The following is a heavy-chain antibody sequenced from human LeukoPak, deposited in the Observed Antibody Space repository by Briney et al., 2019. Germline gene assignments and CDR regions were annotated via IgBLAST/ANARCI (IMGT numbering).Heavy chain of an antibody. Sequence: SETLSLTRAVYGGPFSSYYWSWIRQPPGKGLEWIGYIYYSGSTNYNPSLKSRVTISVDTSKNQFSLKLSSVTAADTAVYYCAREFGDYYDSSGYYYDAFDIWGQGTMVTVSS. D-gene: IGHD3-22*01. V-gene: IGHV4-59*01. CDR1: GGPFSSYY. CDR3: AREFGDYYDSSGYYYDAFDI. CDR2: IYYSGST. J-gene: IGHJ3*02.